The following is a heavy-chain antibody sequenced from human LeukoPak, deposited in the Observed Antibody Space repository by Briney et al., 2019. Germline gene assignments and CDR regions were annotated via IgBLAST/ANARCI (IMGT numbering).Heavy chain of an antibody. CDR2: ISGHGGST. CDR3: AKYDIGFGDSFDK. CDR1: GFTFRSYA. V-gene: IGHV3-23*01. D-gene: IGHD3-10*01. Sequence: PGGSLRLSCAASGFTFRSYAMSWVRQAPGRGLEWVSSISGHGGSTYYSASVKGRFTIARDNSRNTVYLQMDSLRAEDTAVYYCAKYDIGFGDSFDKWGQGIVVTVSS. J-gene: IGHJ4*02.